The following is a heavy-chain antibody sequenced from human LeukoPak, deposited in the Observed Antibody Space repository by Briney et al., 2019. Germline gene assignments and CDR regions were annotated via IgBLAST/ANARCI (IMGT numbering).Heavy chain of an antibody. V-gene: IGHV3-74*01. J-gene: IGHJ4*01. CDR3: ARANLYYDILTGYYPAPNDY. CDR1: RFTFSSHW. Sequence: GGSLRLSCPGSRFTFSSHWMHWVRQAPGKGLVWVSRINSDGSRINYADSVKGRFTISRDNAKNTLYLQMNSLRGDDTAGYYCARANLYYDILTGYYPAPNDYWGHGTLVTVSP. CDR2: INSDGSRI. D-gene: IGHD3-9*01.